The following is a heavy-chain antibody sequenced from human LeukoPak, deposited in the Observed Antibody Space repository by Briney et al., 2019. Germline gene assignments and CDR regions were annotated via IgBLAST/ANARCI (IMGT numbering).Heavy chain of an antibody. CDR3: ARERSSSWYTQQADYYYYGMDV. V-gene: IGHV3-11*01. J-gene: IGHJ6*02. D-gene: IGHD6-13*01. CDR1: GFTFSDYY. CDR2: ISSSGSTI. Sequence: GGSLRLSCAASGFTFSDYYMSWIRQAPGKGPEWVSYISSSGSTIYYADSVKGRFTISRDNAKNSLYLQMNSLRAEDTAVYYCARERSSSWYTQQADYYYYGMDVWGQGTTVTVSS.